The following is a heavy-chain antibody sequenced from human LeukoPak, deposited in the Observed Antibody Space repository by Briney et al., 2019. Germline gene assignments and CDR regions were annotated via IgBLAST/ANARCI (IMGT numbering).Heavy chain of an antibody. CDR2: IYHSGST. D-gene: IGHD2-21*02. Sequence: PSETLSLTCAVSGGSISSGGYSWSWIRQPAGKGLEWIGYIYHSGSTYYNPSLKSRVTISVDRSKNQFSLKLSSVTAADTAVYYCARGLLSYDYFDYRGQGTLVTVSP. J-gene: IGHJ4*02. V-gene: IGHV4-30-2*01. CDR1: GGSISSGGYS. CDR3: ARGLLSYDYFDY.